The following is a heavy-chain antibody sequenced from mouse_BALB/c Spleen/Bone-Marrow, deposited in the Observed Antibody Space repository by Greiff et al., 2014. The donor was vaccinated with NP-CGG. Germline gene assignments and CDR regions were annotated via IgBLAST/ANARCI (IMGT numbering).Heavy chain of an antibody. CDR1: GYSFTSYW. CDR2: IYPGDSDT. Sequence: EVKLEESGTVLARPGASVKMSCKASGYSFTSYWIHWVKQRPGQGLEWIGAIYPGDSDTSFNQKFKDKAKLTAVTSASTAYMELSSLTNEDSAVYYCTRRTATLDYWGQGTTLTVSS. J-gene: IGHJ2*01. CDR3: TRRTATLDY. V-gene: IGHV1-5*01. D-gene: IGHD1-2*01.